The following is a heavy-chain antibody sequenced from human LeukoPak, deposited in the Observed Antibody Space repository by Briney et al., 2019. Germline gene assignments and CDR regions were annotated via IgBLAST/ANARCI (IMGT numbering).Heavy chain of an antibody. CDR1: GYTFTSYG. CDR3: ARGTTVTPWGYYYYYYMDV. CDR2: ISAYNGNT. Sequence: ASVKVSCKASGYTFTSYGISWVRHAPGQGLEWMGWISAYNGNTNYAQKLQGRVTMTTDTSTSTAYMELRSLRSDDTAVYYCARGTTVTPWGYYYYYYMDVWGKGTTVTVSS. J-gene: IGHJ6*03. D-gene: IGHD4-11*01. V-gene: IGHV1-18*01.